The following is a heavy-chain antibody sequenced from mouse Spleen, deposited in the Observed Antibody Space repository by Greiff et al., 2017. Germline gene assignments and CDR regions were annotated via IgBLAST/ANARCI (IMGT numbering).Heavy chain of an antibody. CDR1: GFTFSSYA. CDR2: ISSGGGNT. D-gene: IGHD3-1*01. V-gene: IGHV5-9*04. J-gene: IGHJ4*01. CDR3: ARRATSYAMDY. Sequence: EVNLVESGGGLVKLGGSLKLSCAASGFTFSSYAMSWVRQTPEKRLEWVATISSGGGNTYYPDSVKGRFTISRDNAKNTLYLQMSSLKSEDTAMYYCARRATSYAMDYWGQGTSVTVSS.